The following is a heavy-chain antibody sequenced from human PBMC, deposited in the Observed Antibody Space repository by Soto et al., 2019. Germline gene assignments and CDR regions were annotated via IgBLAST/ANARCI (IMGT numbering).Heavy chain of an antibody. CDR3: ARAPDSPTILVVPLPYFFDY. CDR2: IFYSGSF. J-gene: IGHJ4*02. V-gene: IGHV4-31*03. CDR1: GGPITSGTSY. D-gene: IGHD2-15*01. Sequence: PSETLSLTCTVSGGPITSGTSYWAGIRQRPGKGLEWIGYIFYSGSFYYTPALRGRVMILADTSKNQFTLRLSSVTAADTAVYYCARAPDSPTILVVPLPYFFDYWGQGALVTVAS.